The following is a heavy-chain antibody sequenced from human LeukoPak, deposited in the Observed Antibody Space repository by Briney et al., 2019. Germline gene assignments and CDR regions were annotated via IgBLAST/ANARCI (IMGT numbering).Heavy chain of an antibody. CDR2: ISSSGSTI. J-gene: IGHJ4*02. V-gene: IGHV3-48*03. Sequence: PGGSLRLSCAASGFTFSSYEMNWVRQAPGKGLEWVSYISSSGSTIYYADSVKGRFTISRDNSKNTLYLQMNSLRAEDTAVYYCAKVHHSRLHGDYFDYWGQGTLVTVSS. CDR1: GFTFSSYE. D-gene: IGHD1-14*01. CDR3: AKVHHSRLHGDYFDY.